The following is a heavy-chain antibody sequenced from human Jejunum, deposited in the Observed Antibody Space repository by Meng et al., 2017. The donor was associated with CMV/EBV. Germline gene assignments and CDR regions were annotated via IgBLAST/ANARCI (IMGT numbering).Heavy chain of an antibody. D-gene: IGHD6-13*01. CDR3: AKDGGGSSWDGFFDS. CDR1: GFNFRRND. CDR2: IWFDESNK. V-gene: IGHV3-33*06. Sequence: SGFNFRRNDMQWVRQAPGKGLEWVAIIWFDESNKYYADSVKGRFTISRDNSKNMLYLQMNSLRAEDTAVYYCAKDGGGSSWDGFFDSWGQGSLVTVSS. J-gene: IGHJ4*02.